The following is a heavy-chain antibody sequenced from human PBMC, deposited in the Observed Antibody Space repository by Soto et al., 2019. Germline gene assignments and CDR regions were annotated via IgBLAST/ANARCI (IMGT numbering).Heavy chain of an antibody. Sequence: QVQLVESGGGVVQPGRSLRLSCAASGFTFSSYGMHWVRQAPGKGLQWVAVISYDGSNKYYADSVKGRFTISRDNSKNTLYLQMNRLRAEGTAVYYCVGGYYFGDYWGQGTLVTVSS. CDR1: GFTFSSYG. D-gene: IGHD3-22*01. CDR2: ISYDGSNK. J-gene: IGHJ4*02. CDR3: VGGYYFGDY. V-gene: IGHV3-30*03.